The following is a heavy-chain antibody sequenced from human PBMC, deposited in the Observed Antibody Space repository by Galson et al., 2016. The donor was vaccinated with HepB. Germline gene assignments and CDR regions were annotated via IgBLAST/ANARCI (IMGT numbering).Heavy chain of an antibody. D-gene: IGHD1-26*01. CDR1: GFTFSTYA. V-gene: IGHV3-23*01. Sequence: SLRLSCAASGFTFSTYAMTWVRQAPGKGLEWVATISGSGGSIYYADSVKGRFTIPRDNSKNTLFLQMKRLRDEDTALYYCAKYRSATYYTDYFEYWGQGTRVTVSS. CDR2: ISGSGGSI. CDR3: AKYRSATYYTDYFEY. J-gene: IGHJ4*02.